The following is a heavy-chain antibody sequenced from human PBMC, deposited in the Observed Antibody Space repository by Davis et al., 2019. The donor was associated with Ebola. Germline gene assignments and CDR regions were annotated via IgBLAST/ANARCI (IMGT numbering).Heavy chain of an antibody. CDR2: ISGSGGTT. Sequence: GESLKISCAASGFNFGSYAMTWVRQAPGKGLEWVSVISGSGGTTYYADSVKGRFTISRDNAKNTLSLQMNSLRAEDTAVYYCAKVRDDYWGQGTLVTVSS. J-gene: IGHJ4*02. V-gene: IGHV3-23*01. CDR3: AKVRDDY. CDR1: GFNFGSYA.